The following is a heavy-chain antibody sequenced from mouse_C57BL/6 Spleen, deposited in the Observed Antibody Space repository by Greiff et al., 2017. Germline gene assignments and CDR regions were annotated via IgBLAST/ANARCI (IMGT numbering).Heavy chain of an antibody. CDR1: GFSLTSYG. Sequence: QVQLQQSGPGLVAPSPSLSITCTVSGFSLTSYGVHWVRQPPGKGLEWLVVIWSDGSTTYNSALKSRLSICKDNSKSQVFLKMNSLQTDDTAMYYCARHRAQASAMDYWGQGTSVTVSS. V-gene: IGHV2-6-1*01. CDR2: IWSDGST. J-gene: IGHJ4*01. CDR3: ARHRAQASAMDY. D-gene: IGHD3-2*02.